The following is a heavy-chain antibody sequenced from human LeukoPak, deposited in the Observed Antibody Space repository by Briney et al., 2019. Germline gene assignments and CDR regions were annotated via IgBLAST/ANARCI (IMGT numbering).Heavy chain of an antibody. D-gene: IGHD6-13*01. V-gene: IGHV3-48*04. J-gene: IGHJ4*02. Sequence: GGSLRLSCAASGFTFSSYWMSWVRQAPGKGLEWVSYISSSGSPIYYSDSVKGRFTISRDNAKNSLYLQMNSLRAEDTAVYYCARGRSTHRYWGQGTLVTVSS. CDR2: ISSSGSPI. CDR1: GFTFSSYW. CDR3: ARGRSTHRY.